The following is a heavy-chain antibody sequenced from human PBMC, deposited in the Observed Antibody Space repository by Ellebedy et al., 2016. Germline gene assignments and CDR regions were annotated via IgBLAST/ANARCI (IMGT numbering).Heavy chain of an antibody. V-gene: IGHV3-23*01. D-gene: IGHD4-23*01. CDR3: AKTLYGGHDY. CDR1: GFTFSTFF. J-gene: IGHJ4*02. Sequence: GESLKISXAASGFTFSTFFMSWVRQAPGKGLEWVSTISGDGDDTHFADSVKGRFTISRDDSKNTLYLQMNSLRADDTAVYYCAKTLYGGHDYWGQGTLVTVSS. CDR2: ISGDGDDT.